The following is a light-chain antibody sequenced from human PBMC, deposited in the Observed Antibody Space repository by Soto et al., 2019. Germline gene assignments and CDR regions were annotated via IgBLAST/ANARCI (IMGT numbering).Light chain of an antibody. CDR3: QQYYSYPWT. Sequence: IPMTQSQSSMSATVGDRVTITCRASQSISTYLIWYQQKPGKAPKLLIYAASTLQSGVPSRFSGSGSGTDFTLTISCLQSEDFATYYCQQYYSYPWTFGQGSKVDIK. J-gene: IGKJ1*01. CDR2: AAS. V-gene: IGKV1-39*01. CDR1: QSISTY.